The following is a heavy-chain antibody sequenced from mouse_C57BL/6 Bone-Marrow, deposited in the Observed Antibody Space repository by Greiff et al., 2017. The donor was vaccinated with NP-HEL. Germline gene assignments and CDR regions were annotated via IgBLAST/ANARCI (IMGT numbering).Heavy chain of an antibody. D-gene: IGHD1-3*01. CDR1: GFTFSNYW. V-gene: IGHV6-3*01. J-gene: IGHJ2*01. Sequence: EVKVEESGGGLVQPGGSMKLSCVASGFTFSNYWMNWVRQSPEKGLEWVAQIRLKSDNYATHYAESVKGRFTISRDDSKSSVYLQMNNLRAEDTGIYYCTGEAHCEYFDYWGQDTTLTVSS. CDR2: IRLKSDNYAT. CDR3: TGEAHCEYFDY.